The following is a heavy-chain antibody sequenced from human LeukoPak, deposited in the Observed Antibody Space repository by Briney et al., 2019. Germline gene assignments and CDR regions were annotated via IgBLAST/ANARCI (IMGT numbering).Heavy chain of an antibody. Sequence: SETLSLTCTVSGGSISSSSYYWGWIRQPPGKGLEWIGSIYHSASTYYNPSLKSRVTISVDTSKNQFSLKLSSVTAADTAVYYCARRRFVRGPDVVNPFDYWGQGTLVTVSS. J-gene: IGHJ4*02. CDR2: IYHSAST. V-gene: IGHV4-39*01. CDR1: GGSISSSSYY. D-gene: IGHD2-8*01. CDR3: ARRRFVRGPDVVNPFDY.